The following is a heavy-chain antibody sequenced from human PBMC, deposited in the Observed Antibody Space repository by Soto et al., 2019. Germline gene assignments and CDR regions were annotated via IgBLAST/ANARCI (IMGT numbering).Heavy chain of an antibody. J-gene: IGHJ4*02. Sequence: PGGSLRLSCAASGFTFSNFAMTWVRQAPGRGLEWVSSLSDNGGATYYADSVRRRFTISRDNSKNTLYLHMNSLRGDDTAVYYFVQRGCRGYYGGFGFLGQGILVTVSS. CDR2: LSDNGGAT. D-gene: IGHD3-22*01. V-gene: IGHV3-23*01. CDR3: VQRGCRGYYGGFGF. CDR1: GFTFSNFA.